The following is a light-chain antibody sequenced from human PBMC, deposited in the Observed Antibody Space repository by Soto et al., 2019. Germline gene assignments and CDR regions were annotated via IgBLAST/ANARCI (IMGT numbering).Light chain of an antibody. CDR2: GAS. CDR1: QSVSSN. V-gene: IGKV3-15*01. CDR3: QHYDNWPPYT. Sequence: IVMTQSPATLSVSPGERATLSCRASQSVSSNLAWYQQKPGQAPRLLVYGASSRATGIPARFSGSGSGTEFTLTISSLQSEDFEVYYCQHYDNWPPYTFGQGTKLEIK. J-gene: IGKJ2*01.